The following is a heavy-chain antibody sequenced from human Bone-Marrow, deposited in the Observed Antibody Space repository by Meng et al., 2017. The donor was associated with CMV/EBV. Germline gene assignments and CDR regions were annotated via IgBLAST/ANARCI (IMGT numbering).Heavy chain of an antibody. CDR2: INPSGGST. Sequence: ASVKVSCKASGFTFTTCLMHWVRQAPGQGLEWMGMINPSGGSTAYAQKFQGRVTMTRDTSTSTVYMELSSLRSEDTAVYYCARDTPLHCSSTSCYTDWVDPWGQGTLVTVSS. CDR3: ARDTPLHCSSTSCYTDWVDP. CDR1: GFTFTTCL. D-gene: IGHD2-2*02. V-gene: IGHV1-46*01. J-gene: IGHJ5*02.